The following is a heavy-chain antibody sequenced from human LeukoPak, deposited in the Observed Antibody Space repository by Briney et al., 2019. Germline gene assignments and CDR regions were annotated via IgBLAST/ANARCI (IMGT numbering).Heavy chain of an antibody. Sequence: GGSLRLSCAASGFTFSSYWMHWVRQAPGKGRVWVSLIRSDGSSTSYADSVKGRSTISRDNSKNTLYLQMNSLRAEDTAVYYCGRGHRFCSRGNCNSPVDYWGQGTLVTVSS. CDR1: GFTFSSYW. CDR3: GRGHRFCSRGNCNSPVDY. J-gene: IGHJ4*02. D-gene: IGHD2-15*01. V-gene: IGHV3-74*01. CDR2: IRSDGSST.